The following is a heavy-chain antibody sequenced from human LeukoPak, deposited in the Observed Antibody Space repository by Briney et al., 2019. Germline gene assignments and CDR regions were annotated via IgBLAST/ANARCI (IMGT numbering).Heavy chain of an antibody. Sequence: GASVKVSCKASGYTFSSYAISWVRQAPGQGLEWMGWINPKSGATNYAQKFQGRVTMTRDTSITTAYMELNRLRSDDTAVYYCARANYYDISGYGNPFDHWGQGTLVTVSS. CDR3: ARANYYDISGYGNPFDH. V-gene: IGHV1-2*02. CDR2: INPKSGAT. J-gene: IGHJ4*02. D-gene: IGHD3-22*01. CDR1: GYTFSSYA.